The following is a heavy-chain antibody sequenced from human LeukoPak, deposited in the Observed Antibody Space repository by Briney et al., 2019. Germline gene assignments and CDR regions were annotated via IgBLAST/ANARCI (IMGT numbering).Heavy chain of an antibody. CDR3: AKAMSSGYYPYYFDY. Sequence: PGASLRLSCAASGFTFSSYAMSWVRQAPGKGLEWVSAISGSGGSTYYADSVKGRFTISRDNSKNTLYLQMNSLRAEDTAVYYCAKAMSSGYYPYYFDYWGQGTLVTVSS. D-gene: IGHD3-22*01. J-gene: IGHJ4*02. CDR1: GFTFSSYA. V-gene: IGHV3-23*01. CDR2: ISGSGGST.